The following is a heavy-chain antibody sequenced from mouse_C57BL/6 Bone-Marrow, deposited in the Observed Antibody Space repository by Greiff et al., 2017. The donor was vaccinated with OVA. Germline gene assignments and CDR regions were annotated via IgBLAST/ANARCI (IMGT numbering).Heavy chain of an antibody. J-gene: IGHJ3*01. V-gene: IGHV1-55*01. Sequence: QVQLKESGAELVKPGASVKMSCKASGYTFTSYWITWVKQRPGQGLEWIGDIYPGSGSTNYNEKFKSKATLTVDTSSSTAYMQLSSLTSEDSAVYYCARKAFYYYSSRAWFAYWGQGTLVTVSA. CDR2: IYPGSGST. D-gene: IGHD1-1*01. CDR1: GYTFTSYW. CDR3: ARKAFYYYSSRAWFAY.